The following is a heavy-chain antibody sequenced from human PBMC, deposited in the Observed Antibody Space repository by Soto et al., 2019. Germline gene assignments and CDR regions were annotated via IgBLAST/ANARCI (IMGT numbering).Heavy chain of an antibody. Sequence: HPGGSLRLSCAASGFTFRNYWMSWVRQAPGKGLEWVAVIWYDGSNKYYADSVKGRFTISRDNSKNTLYLQMNSLRAEDTAVYYCARMGVSIAAAGSRYYYYGMDVWGQGTTVTVSS. V-gene: IGHV3-33*08. CDR3: ARMGVSIAAAGSRYYYYGMDV. J-gene: IGHJ6*02. D-gene: IGHD6-13*01. CDR2: IWYDGSNK. CDR1: GFTFRNYW.